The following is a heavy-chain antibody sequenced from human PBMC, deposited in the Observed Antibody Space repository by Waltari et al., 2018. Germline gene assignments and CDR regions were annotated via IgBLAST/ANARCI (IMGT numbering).Heavy chain of an antibody. CDR1: GGSISSYY. J-gene: IGHJ6*03. D-gene: IGHD1-26*01. V-gene: IGHV4-4*07. CDR3: ARSGETTTASYYYYYYYMDV. CDR2: IYTSGST. Sequence: QVQLQESGPGLVKPSETLSLTCTVSGGSISSYYWSWIRQPAGKGLEWIGRIYTSGSTNYNPSLKSRVTMSVDTSKNQFSLKLSSVTAADTAVYYCARSGETTTASYYYYYYYMDVWGKGTTVTVSS.